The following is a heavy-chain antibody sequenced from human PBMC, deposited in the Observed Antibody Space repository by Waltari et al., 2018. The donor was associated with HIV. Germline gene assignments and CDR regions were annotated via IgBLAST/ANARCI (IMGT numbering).Heavy chain of an antibody. CDR2: ISYDGGSK. V-gene: IGHV3-30*01. J-gene: IGHJ4*02. Sequence: QVQLVESGGGVVQPGRSLRLTCAASGFPFRRYAMHWVRQAPGKGLEWVTVISYDGGSKYYADSVKGRFTISRDNSKNTLYLQMNSLRAEDTAVYYCARDIVSSHAYWGQGALVTVSS. CDR3: ARDIVSSHAY. D-gene: IGHD3-16*02. CDR1: GFPFRRYA.